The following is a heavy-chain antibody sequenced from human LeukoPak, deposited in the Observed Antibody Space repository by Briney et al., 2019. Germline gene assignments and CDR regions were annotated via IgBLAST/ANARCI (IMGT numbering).Heavy chain of an antibody. CDR1: GRSFSGYY. D-gene: IGHD3-10*01. Sequence: PSETLSLTCAVYGRSFSGYYWTWIRQTPGKGLEWIGEINHSGITDYNPSLRSRVTISVDTSKNQFSLKLSSVTAADTAVHYCARHRGDYYGSGSYYYYYMDVWGKGTTVTISS. V-gene: IGHV4-34*01. CDR2: INHSGIT. J-gene: IGHJ6*03. CDR3: ARHRGDYYGSGSYYYYYMDV.